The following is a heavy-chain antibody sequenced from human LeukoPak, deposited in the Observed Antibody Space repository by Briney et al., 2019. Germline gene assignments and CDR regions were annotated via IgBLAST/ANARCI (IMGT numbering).Heavy chain of an antibody. CDR1: GYTFTGYY. Sequence: ASVKVSCKASGYTFTGYYMHWVRQAPGQGLEWMGWINPNSGGTNYAQKFQGRVTMTRDTSVSTAYMELSRLRSDDTAVYYCARDSYYYDSSGYSGERSDYWGQGTLVTVSS. J-gene: IGHJ4*02. CDR2: INPNSGGT. D-gene: IGHD3-22*01. CDR3: ARDSYYYDSSGYSGERSDY. V-gene: IGHV1-2*02.